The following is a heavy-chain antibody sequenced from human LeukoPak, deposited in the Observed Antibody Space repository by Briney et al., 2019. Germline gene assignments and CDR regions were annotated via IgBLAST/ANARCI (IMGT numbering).Heavy chain of an antibody. D-gene: IGHD5-24*01. CDR3: ARLSVTPDGYSLGWFDP. Sequence: PSETLSLTCTVSGDSIISKIDYWGWIRQSPGKGLEWVGSSYYSGSTYYNPSLKSRVTISVDTSRNQFSLNLRSVAAEDTALYYCARLSVTPDGYSLGWFDPWGQGTLVAVST. J-gene: IGHJ5*02. V-gene: IGHV4-39*01. CDR1: GDSIISKIDY. CDR2: SYYSGST.